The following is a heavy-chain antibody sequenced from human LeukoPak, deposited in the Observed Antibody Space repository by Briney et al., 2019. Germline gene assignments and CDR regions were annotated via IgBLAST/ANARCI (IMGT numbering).Heavy chain of an antibody. J-gene: IGHJ4*02. Sequence: GALVKVSCKASGGTFSSYAISWVRQAPGQGLEWMGGIIPIFGTANYAQKFQGGVTITADESTSTAYMELSSLRSEDTAVYYCASGYDSSTYYSDYWGQGTLVTVSS. CDR2: IIPIFGTA. CDR3: ASGYDSSTYYSDY. CDR1: GGTFSSYA. V-gene: IGHV1-69*13. D-gene: IGHD5-12*01.